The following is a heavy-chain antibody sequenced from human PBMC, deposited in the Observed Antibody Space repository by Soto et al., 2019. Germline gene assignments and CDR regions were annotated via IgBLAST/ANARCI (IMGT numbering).Heavy chain of an antibody. Sequence: GASVKVSCKASGYTFTSYGISWVRQAPGQGLEWMGWISAYNGNTNYAQKLQGRVTMTTDTSTSTAYMELRSLRSDDTAVYYCAGSGSPYYYYGMDVWGQGTTVTVYS. CDR3: AGSGSPYYYYGMDV. J-gene: IGHJ6*02. CDR1: GYTFTSYG. D-gene: IGHD1-26*01. CDR2: ISAYNGNT. V-gene: IGHV1-18*04.